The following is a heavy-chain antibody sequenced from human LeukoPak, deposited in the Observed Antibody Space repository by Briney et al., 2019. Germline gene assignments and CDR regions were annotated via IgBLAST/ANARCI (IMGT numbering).Heavy chain of an antibody. J-gene: IGHJ3*02. CDR2: IWYDGSNK. V-gene: IGHV3-33*01. D-gene: IGHD1-1*01. CDR1: GFTFSSNG. Sequence: GGSLRLSCVASGFTFSSNGMHWVRQAPGKGLEWVAVIWYDGSNKYYADSVKGRFTISRDNSKNTLYLQMNSLRAEDTAVYYCARATRSTTSDAFDIWGQGTMVTVSS. CDR3: ARATRSTTSDAFDI.